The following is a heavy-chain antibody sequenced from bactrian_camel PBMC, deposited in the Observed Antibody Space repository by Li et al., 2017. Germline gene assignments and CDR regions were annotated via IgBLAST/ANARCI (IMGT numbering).Heavy chain of an antibody. D-gene: IGHD7*01. CDR2: ITAGGSA. V-gene: IGHV3S55*01. CDR1: GHTYSRYS. J-gene: IGHJ4*01. CDR3: TEISDGGWLR. Sequence: HVQLVESGGGSVQAGGTLRLSCAYSGHTYSRYSMAWYRQAPGKEREGVATITAGGSATYADSVKGRFTISRDNAKNTVNLQMNDLKFDDTALYYCTEISDGGWLRWGQGTQVTVS.